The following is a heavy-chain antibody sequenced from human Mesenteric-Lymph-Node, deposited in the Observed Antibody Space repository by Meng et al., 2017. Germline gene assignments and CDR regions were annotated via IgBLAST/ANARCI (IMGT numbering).Heavy chain of an antibody. CDR2: IGHSGFT. CDR1: GCSNSTSGYY. J-gene: IGHJ5*02. D-gene: IGHD6-19*01. CDR3: VRSSAWVRTGFDP. V-gene: IGHV4-39*01. Sequence: QPRDSGPGLVKPSGTLSLTCAVSGCSNSTSGYYWGWIREPPGKGLEWIGSIGHSGFTYYTPSLKSRVTVSIDTSRNQFSLWLTSVTAADTAVYYCVRSSAWVRTGFDPWGQGTLVTVSS.